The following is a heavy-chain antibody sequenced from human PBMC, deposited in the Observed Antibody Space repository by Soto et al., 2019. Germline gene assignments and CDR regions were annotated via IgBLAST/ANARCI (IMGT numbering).Heavy chain of an antibody. Sequence: SETLSLTCTVSGGSIFSDDWTWIRQPPGKGLEWIGYISRGGSSRYAPSLKGRVTFSTDTSKNQVSIKLTYVTVADTAVYYCARGYWFDPWGQGTLVTVSS. CDR2: ISRGGSS. V-gene: IGHV4-59*01. CDR3: ARGYWFDP. J-gene: IGHJ5*02. CDR1: GGSIFSDD.